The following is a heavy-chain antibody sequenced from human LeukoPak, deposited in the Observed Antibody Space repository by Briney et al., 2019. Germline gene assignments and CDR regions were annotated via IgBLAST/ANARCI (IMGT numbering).Heavy chain of an antibody. Sequence: SETLSLTCTVSGLSISSSSYYWGWIRQPPGKGLEWFGSIYSSGSTYYNPSFRSRVTISVDTSKNQFSLKLSSVTAADTAVYYCASMGSWAGGYDYDYFDYWGQGTLVTVSS. CDR3: ASMGSWAGGYDYDYFDY. CDR2: IYSSGST. J-gene: IGHJ4*02. V-gene: IGHV4-39*01. D-gene: IGHD5-12*01. CDR1: GLSISSSSYY.